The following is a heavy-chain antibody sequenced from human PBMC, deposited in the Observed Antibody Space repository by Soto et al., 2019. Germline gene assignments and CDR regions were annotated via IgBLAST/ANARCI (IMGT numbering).Heavy chain of an antibody. V-gene: IGHV1-69*12. CDR3: ARTRVQGDMAQIGYYYYGMDA. D-gene: IGHD1-1*01. Sequence: QVQLVQSGAEVKKPGSSVKVSCKASGGTFRSYAISWVRQAPGQGLEWMGGIIPMFGTANYAQKFQGRVTIIADESTSTAYMELSSLRSEDTAVFYCARTRVQGDMAQIGYYYYGMDAWGQGTTVTVSS. CDR2: IIPMFGTA. CDR1: GGTFRSYA. J-gene: IGHJ6*02.